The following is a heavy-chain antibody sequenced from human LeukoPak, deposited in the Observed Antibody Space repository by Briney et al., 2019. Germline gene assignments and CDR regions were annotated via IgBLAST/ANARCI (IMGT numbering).Heavy chain of an antibody. V-gene: IGHV3-48*02. J-gene: IGHJ4*02. D-gene: IGHD3/OR15-3a*01. CDR3: ATGTHADY. CDR2: ISSSSSTI. CDR1: GFTFSSYS. Sequence: PGGSLRLSCAASGFTFSSYSMNWVRQAPGKGLEWVSYISSSSSTIYYADSVKGRFTISRDNAKNSLYLQVPSLTDEDTAVYYCATGTHADYWGQGTLVTVSS.